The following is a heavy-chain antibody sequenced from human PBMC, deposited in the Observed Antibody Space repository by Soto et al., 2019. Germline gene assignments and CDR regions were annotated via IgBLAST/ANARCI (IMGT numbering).Heavy chain of an antibody. CDR2: ISYDGSNE. CDR1: GFTFSSYA. V-gene: IGHV3-30-3*01. CDR3: GSGHYYADC. J-gene: IGHJ4*02. Sequence: QVQLVESGGGVVQPGRSLRLSCAASGFTFSSYAMHWVRQAPGKGLQWVAIISYDGSNEYYADSVKGRFTISRDNSKNTLYLQMNSLRPEDTAVYSCGSGHYYADCWGQGTLVTVSS. D-gene: IGHD3-22*01.